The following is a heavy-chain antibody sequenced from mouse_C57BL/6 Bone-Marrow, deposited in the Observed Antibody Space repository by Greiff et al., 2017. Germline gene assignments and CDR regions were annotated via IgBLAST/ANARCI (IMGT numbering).Heavy chain of an antibody. CDR1: GYTFTSYG. D-gene: IGHD1-1*01. Sequence: VQLQQSGAELARPGASVKLSCKASGYTFTSYGISWVKQRTGQGLEWIGEFYPRSGNTYYNEKFKGKATLTADKSSSTAYMELRSLTSDDSAVYFCARRTTLLAPFAYWGQGTLVTVSA. CDR2: FYPRSGNT. J-gene: IGHJ3*01. CDR3: ARRTTLLAPFAY. V-gene: IGHV1-81*01.